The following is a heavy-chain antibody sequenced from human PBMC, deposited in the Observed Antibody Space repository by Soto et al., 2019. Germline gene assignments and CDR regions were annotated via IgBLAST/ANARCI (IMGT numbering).Heavy chain of an antibody. CDR1: GNTAPNYA. D-gene: IGHD2-2*03. CDR3: ARGGPGYCISTSCYYYYYYGMDV. Sequence: ASVKVSCKASGNTAPNYAIHWVRQAPGQRLEWMGWINGGNGNTYYSEHFQGRVTFTRDTSAGTVYMELSSLRSEDTAVYYCARGGPGYCISTSCYYYYYYGMDVWGQGTTVTVSS. CDR2: INGGNGNT. J-gene: IGHJ6*02. V-gene: IGHV1-3*01.